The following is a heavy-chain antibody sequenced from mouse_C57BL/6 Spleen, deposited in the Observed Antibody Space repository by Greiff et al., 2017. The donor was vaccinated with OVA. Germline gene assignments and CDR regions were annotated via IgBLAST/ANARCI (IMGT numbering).Heavy chain of an antibody. J-gene: IGHJ2*01. CDR3: ARHGGDYDGKVYFDY. CDR1: GFSFSSYG. D-gene: IGHD2-4*01. Sequence: EVQRVESGGDLVKPGGSLSLTCAASGFSFSSYGMSWVRQTPDKRLEWVATISSGGSYTYYPASVKGRFTISRDNAKNTLYLQMSSLKSEDTAMYYCARHGGDYDGKVYFDYWGQGTTLTVSS. CDR2: ISSGGSYT. V-gene: IGHV5-6*01.